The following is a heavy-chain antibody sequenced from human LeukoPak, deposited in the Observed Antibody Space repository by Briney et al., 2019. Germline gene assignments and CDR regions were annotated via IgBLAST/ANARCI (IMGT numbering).Heavy chain of an antibody. CDR1: GGTFSSYA. CDR3: ARVSHGDEYYFDY. J-gene: IGHJ4*02. V-gene: IGHV1-69*01. Sequence: SVKVSCKASGGTFSSYAIGWVRQAPGQGLEWMGGIIPIFGTANYAQKFQGRVTITADESTSTAYMELSSLRSEDTAVYYCARVSHGDEYYFDYWGQGTLVTVSS. D-gene: IGHD4-17*01. CDR2: IIPIFGTA.